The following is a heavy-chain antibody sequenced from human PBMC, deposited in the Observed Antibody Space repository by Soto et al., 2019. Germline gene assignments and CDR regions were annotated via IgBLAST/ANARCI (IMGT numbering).Heavy chain of an antibody. D-gene: IGHD4-17*01. J-gene: IGHJ6*04. CDR1: GFTFDNYG. CDR2: INWSGGDT. Sequence: EVRLEESGGDVVRPGGSLRLSCAASGFTFDNYGMAWVRQAPGKGLEWVAGINWSGGDTGYAGSVKGRSTISRDNARNSLYLEMNRLTVEDTAVYYCARVGAKMTTVRYTGYVDVWGKGTTVTVSS. CDR3: ARVGAKMTTVRYTGYVDV. V-gene: IGHV3-20*04.